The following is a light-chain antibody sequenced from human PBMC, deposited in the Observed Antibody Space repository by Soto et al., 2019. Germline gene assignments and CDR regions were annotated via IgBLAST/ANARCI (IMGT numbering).Light chain of an antibody. CDR1: QSVSNY. V-gene: IGKV3-11*01. CDR3: QQFSSYPLT. CDR2: DAS. J-gene: IGKJ4*01. Sequence: EIVLTQSPATLSLFPGERATLSCRASQSVSNYLAWYQQKPGQAPRLLIYDASSRATGIPDRFSGGGSGTDFTLTISRLEPEDFAVYYCQQFSSYPLTFGGGTKVDIK.